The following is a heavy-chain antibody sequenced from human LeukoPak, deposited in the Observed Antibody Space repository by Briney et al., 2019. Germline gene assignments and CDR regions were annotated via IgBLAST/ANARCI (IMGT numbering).Heavy chain of an antibody. D-gene: IGHD6-13*01. CDR2: INWNGGST. V-gene: IGHV3-20*04. CDR3: ARDQSAGYSSNDFDY. J-gene: IGHJ4*02. CDR1: GFTFDDYG. Sequence: PGGSLRLSCAASGFTFDDYGMSWVRQAPGKGLEWVSGINWNGGSTGYADSVKGRFTIPRDNAKNSLYLQMNSLRAEDTALYYCARDQSAGYSSNDFDYWGQGTLVTVSS.